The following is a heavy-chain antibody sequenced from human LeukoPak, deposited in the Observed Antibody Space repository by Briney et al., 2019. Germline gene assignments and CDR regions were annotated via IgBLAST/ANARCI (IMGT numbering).Heavy chain of an antibody. V-gene: IGHV3-20*01. CDR3: ARDPAGAGYKDY. J-gene: IGHJ4*02. CDR2: INWNGGST. D-gene: IGHD5-24*01. Sequence: AGGSLRLSCAASGFTFSSYSMNWVRQAPGKGLEWVSGINWNGGSTGYADSVKGRFTISRDNAKNSLYLQMNSLRAEDTALYHCARDPAGAGYKDYWGQGTLVTVSS. CDR1: GFTFSSYS.